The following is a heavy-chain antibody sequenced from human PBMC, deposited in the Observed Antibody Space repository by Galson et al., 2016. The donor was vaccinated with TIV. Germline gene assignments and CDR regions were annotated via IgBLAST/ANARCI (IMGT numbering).Heavy chain of an antibody. J-gene: IGHJ4*02. D-gene: IGHD3-10*01. CDR3: TTGVSGRGSGGYYDPTGDY. CDR1: RFTFADAW. V-gene: IGHV3-15*01. Sequence: SLRLSCAASRFTFADAWMGWVRQAPGKGLEWVGRIKSESDGAATDYAAPVQGRFTISRHDSKNTLYLHMNALKTEDTAVYYCTTGVSGRGSGGYYDPTGDYWGQGTLVTVSS. CDR2: IKSESDGAAT.